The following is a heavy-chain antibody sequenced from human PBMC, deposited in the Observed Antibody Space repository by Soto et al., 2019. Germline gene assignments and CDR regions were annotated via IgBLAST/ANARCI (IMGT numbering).Heavy chain of an antibody. J-gene: IGHJ4*02. CDR3: ASSGTINWNYSFGY. Sequence: SETLSLTCTVSGGSISSGDYYWSWIRQPPGKGLEWIGYIYYSGSTYYNPSLKSRVTISVDTSKNQFSLKLSSVTAADTAVYYCASSGTINWNYSFGYWGQGTLVTVSS. D-gene: IGHD1-7*01. CDR2: IYYSGST. V-gene: IGHV4-30-4*01. CDR1: GGSISSGDYY.